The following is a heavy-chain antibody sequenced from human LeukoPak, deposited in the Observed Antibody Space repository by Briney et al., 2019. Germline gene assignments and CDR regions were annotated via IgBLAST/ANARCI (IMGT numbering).Heavy chain of an antibody. CDR3: ARRLTQYDCFDP. D-gene: IGHD2-2*01. Sequence: SQTLSLTCAISGDSVSSNSVTWNWIRQSPSRGLEWLGRTYYRTTWYNDYAVSVRGRITVNPDTSKNQFYLHLNSVTPEDTAVYYCARRLTQYDCFDPWGQGILVTVSS. V-gene: IGHV6-1*01. CDR1: GDSVSSNSVT. J-gene: IGHJ5*02. CDR2: TYYRTTWYN.